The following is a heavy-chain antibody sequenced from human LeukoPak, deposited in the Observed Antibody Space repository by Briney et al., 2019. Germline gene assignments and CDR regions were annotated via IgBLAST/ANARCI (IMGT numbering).Heavy chain of an antibody. CDR2: IYYSGST. J-gene: IGHJ6*03. CDR1: GGSISSYY. V-gene: IGHV4-59*01. Sequence: SETLSLTCTVSGGSISSYYWSWIRQPPGKRLEWIGWIYYSGSTNYNPSLKSRVTISVDTSKNQFSLKLSSVTAADTAVYYCARGPGAMDVWGKGTTVTVSS. CDR3: ARGPGAMDV.